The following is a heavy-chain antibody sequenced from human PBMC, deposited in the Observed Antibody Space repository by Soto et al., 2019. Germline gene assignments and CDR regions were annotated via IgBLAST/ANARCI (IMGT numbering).Heavy chain of an antibody. Sequence: QVQLVQSGAEVKKPGASVKVSCKASGYTFTSYAIHWVRQAPGQGLEWMGWINAGNGNTKSSQKFQGRVTITRDTSASTAFMELSSLRSEDTSVYYRARGDYYDIHDYWGQGTLVTVSS. J-gene: IGHJ4*02. CDR3: ARGDYYDIHDY. V-gene: IGHV1-3*01. D-gene: IGHD3-22*01. CDR2: INAGNGNT. CDR1: GYTFTSYA.